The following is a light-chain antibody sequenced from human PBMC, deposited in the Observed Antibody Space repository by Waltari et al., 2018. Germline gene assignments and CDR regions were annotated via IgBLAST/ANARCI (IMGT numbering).Light chain of an antibody. Sequence: DIQMTQSPSSLSASVRHRLTITCRASQSISSYLNWYQQKPGKDPKLLIYAASSLQSGVPSRFSGSGSGTDFTLTISSLQPEDFATYYCQQSYSTPLTFGGGTKVEIK. J-gene: IGKJ4*01. CDR3: QQSYSTPLT. CDR1: QSISSY. CDR2: AAS. V-gene: IGKV1-39*01.